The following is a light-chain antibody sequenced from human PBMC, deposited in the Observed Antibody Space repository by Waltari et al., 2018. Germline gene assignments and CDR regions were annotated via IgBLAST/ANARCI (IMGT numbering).Light chain of an antibody. J-gene: IGKJ1*01. CDR3: QQYYSSPRT. CDR2: WAS. Sequence: DIVMTQSPDSLAVSLGERAAINGQSKQSVLHSSNNKNYLAWFQQKPGQPPKLLIYWASTRESGIPDRFSGSGSGTDFTLTISSLQAEDVAVYYCQQYYSSPRTFGQGTKVEIK. V-gene: IGKV4-1*01. CDR1: QSVLHSSNNKNY.